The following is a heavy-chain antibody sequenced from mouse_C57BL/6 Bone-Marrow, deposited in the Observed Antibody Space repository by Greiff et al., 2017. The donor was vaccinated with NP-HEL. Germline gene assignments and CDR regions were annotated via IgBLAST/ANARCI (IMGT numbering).Heavy chain of an antibody. D-gene: IGHD1-1*01. CDR1: GYAFSSYW. J-gene: IGHJ1*03. Sequence: QVQLQQSGAELVKPGASVKISCKASGYAFSSYWMNWVKQRPGKGLEWIGQIYPGDGDTNYNGKFKGKATLTADESSSTAYMQLSSLTSEDSAVYFCARFGFITTVEGYWYFDVWGTGTTVTVSS. CDR3: ARFGFITTVEGYWYFDV. V-gene: IGHV1-80*01. CDR2: IYPGDGDT.